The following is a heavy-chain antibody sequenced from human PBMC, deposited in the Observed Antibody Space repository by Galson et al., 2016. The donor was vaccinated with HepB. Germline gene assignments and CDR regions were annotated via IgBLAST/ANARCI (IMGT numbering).Heavy chain of an antibody. CDR3: AKHPLAYYYNVMDV. CDR2: ISGSGGST. J-gene: IGHJ6*02. Sequence: SLRLSCAASGFTFSSYAMSWVRQAPGKGLEWVSAISGSGGSTYYAASVKGRFTISRDNSKNTLYVQMNSLRAEDTAVYYCAKHPLAYYYNVMDVWGQGATVTVSS. D-gene: IGHD3-16*01. V-gene: IGHV3-23*01. CDR1: GFTFSSYA.